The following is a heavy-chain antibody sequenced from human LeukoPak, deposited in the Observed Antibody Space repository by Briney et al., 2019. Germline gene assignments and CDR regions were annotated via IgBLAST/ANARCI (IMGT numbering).Heavy chain of an antibody. J-gene: IGHJ1*01. CDR2: INHSGST. D-gene: IGHD3-22*01. CDR1: GGSFSGYY. Sequence: PSETLSLTCAVYGGSFSGYYWSWIRQPPGKGLEWIGEINHSGSTNYNPSLKSRVTISVDTSKNQFSLKLSSVTAADTAVYYCAREQTYYYDSSGSAFQHWGQGTLVTVSS. CDR3: AREQTYYYDSSGSAFQH. V-gene: IGHV4-34*01.